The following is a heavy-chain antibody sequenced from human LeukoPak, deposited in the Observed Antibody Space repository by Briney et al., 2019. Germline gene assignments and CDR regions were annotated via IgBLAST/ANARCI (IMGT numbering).Heavy chain of an antibody. CDR3: AKGAAAGKVDWFDP. J-gene: IGHJ5*02. CDR1: GFNFSNFA. CDR2: ITGYGAT. D-gene: IGHD6-13*01. V-gene: IGHV3-23*01. Sequence: GGSLRLSCAASGFNFSNFAMMWVRQAPGTGLQGVSTITGYGATFYADSVRGRFTIFRDTSMNTLFLQMNSLGAEDTAVYYCAKGAAAGKVDWFDPWGQGTLVTVSS.